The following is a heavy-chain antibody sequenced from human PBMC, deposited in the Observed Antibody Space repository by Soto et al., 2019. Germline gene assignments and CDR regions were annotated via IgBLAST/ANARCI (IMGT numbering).Heavy chain of an antibody. CDR2: ISSSSSTI. J-gene: IGHJ6*02. CDR1: GFTFSSYS. V-gene: IGHV3-48*02. CDR3: ARPEYSSRSYGMDV. Sequence: PGGSLRLSCAASGFTFSSYSMNWVRQAPGKGLEWVSYISSSSSTIYYADSVKGRFTISRDNAKNSLYLQMNSLRDEDTAVYYWARPEYSSRSYGMDVWGQGPTVTVS. D-gene: IGHD6-6*01.